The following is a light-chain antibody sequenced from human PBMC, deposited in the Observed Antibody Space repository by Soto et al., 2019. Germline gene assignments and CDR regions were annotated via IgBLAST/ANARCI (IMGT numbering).Light chain of an antibody. CDR3: PQYNSYWWT. J-gene: IGKJ1*01. CDR2: DAS. Sequence: DIEMTHSPSTLSASVGDRVTITCRASQSISTYLAWYQQKPGKVPKVLIYDASSLESGVPSRFRGSGSGTELTLTISSLQPDDFATYYCPQYNSYWWTFGQGTKVDIX. V-gene: IGKV1-5*01. CDR1: QSISTY.